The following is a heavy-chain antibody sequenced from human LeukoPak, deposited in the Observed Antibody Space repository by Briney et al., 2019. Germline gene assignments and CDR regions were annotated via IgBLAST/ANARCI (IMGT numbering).Heavy chain of an antibody. CDR2: IYYSGST. CDR3: ARVNYDFWSGYPGGMDV. CDR1: GGSISSYY. D-gene: IGHD3-3*01. J-gene: IGHJ6*02. Sequence: SETLSLTCTVSGGSISSYYWSWIRQPPGKGLEWLGYIYYSGSTNYNPSLKSRVTISVDTSKNQFSLKLSSVTAADTAVYYCARVNYDFWSGYPGGMDVWGQGTTVTVSS. V-gene: IGHV4-59*01.